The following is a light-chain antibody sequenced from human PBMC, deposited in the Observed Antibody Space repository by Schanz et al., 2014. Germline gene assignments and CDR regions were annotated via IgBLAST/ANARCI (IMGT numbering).Light chain of an antibody. V-gene: IGLV2-8*01. J-gene: IGLJ2*01. CDR1: SSDVGGYNY. Sequence: QSALTQPASVSGSPGQSITISCTGTSSDVGGYNYVSWYQQHPGKAPKVMIYEVTKRPSGVPDRYSGSKSGNTASLTVSGLQAEDEADYYCQSYDSSLSGSGVFGGGTKLTVL. CDR2: EVT. CDR3: QSYDSSLSGSGV.